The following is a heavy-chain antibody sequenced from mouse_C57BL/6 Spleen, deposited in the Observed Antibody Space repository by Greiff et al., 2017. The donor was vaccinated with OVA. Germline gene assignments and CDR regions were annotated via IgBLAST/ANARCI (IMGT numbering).Heavy chain of an antibody. D-gene: IGHD1-1*01. CDR3: ARRRLTTVVARYFDV. V-gene: IGHV5-6*01. CDR2: ISSGGSYT. J-gene: IGHJ1*03. Sequence: QLQESGGDLVKPGGSLKLSCAASGFTFSSYGMSWVRQTPDKRLEWVATISSGGSYTYYPDSVKGRFTISRDNAKNTLYLQMSSLKSEDTAMYYCARRRLTTVVARYFDVWGTGTTVTVSS. CDR1: GFTFSSYG.